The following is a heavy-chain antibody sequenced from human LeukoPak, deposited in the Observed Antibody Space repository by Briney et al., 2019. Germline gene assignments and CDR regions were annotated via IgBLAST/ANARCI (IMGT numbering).Heavy chain of an antibody. D-gene: IGHD6-6*01. V-gene: IGHV3-48*04. CDR1: GFIFSNYG. CDR3: VGTIASRGSEY. J-gene: IGHJ4*02. Sequence: GGSLRLSCTASGFIFSNYGMNWVRQAPGKGLEWISYIRGNSETIHYADSVKGRFTISRDNAKNTVYLQMNNLRVDDTAMYYCVGTIASRGSEYWGQGALVTVSS. CDR2: IRGNSETI.